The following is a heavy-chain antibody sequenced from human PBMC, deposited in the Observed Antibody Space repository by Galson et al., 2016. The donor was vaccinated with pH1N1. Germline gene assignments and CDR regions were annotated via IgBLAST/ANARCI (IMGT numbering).Heavy chain of an antibody. V-gene: IGHV3-74*01. CDR1: EFTFSNYW. Sequence: SLRLSCAASEFTFSNYWMSWVRQAPGKGLEWVSLLKSDGTSTNYADSVKGRFTISRDSAKNTLYLQMNRLRVEDTAVYYCIREMAWGQGILVTVSS. CDR3: IREMA. D-gene: IGHD5-24*01. CDR2: LKSDGTST. J-gene: IGHJ5*02.